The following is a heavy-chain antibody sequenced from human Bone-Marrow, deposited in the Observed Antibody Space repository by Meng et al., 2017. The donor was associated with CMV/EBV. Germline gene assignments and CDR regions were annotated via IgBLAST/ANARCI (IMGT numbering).Heavy chain of an antibody. Sequence: GESLKISCAASGFTFSSYWMSWVRQAPGKGLEWVANIKQDGSEKYYVDSVKGRFTISRDNSKNSLYLQMNSLRAEDTAVYYCAGGYYPYYGMDVWGQGTTVTVSS. J-gene: IGHJ6*02. D-gene: IGHD3-22*01. CDR2: IKQDGSEK. CDR1: GFTFSSYW. CDR3: AGGYYPYYGMDV. V-gene: IGHV3-7*01.